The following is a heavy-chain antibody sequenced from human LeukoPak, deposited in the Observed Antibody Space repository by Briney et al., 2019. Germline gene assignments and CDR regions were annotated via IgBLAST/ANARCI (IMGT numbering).Heavy chain of an antibody. CDR3: ARGYANYDFSY. V-gene: IGHV4-30-2*01. J-gene: IGHJ4*02. D-gene: IGHD3-3*01. CDR2: IYHSGST. Sequence: SQTLSLTCTVSGGSISSGGYYWSWIRQPPGKGLEWIGYIYHSGSTYYNPSLKSRVTISVDRSKNQFSLKLSSVTAADTAVYYCARGYANYDFSYWGQGTLVTVSS. CDR1: GGSISSGGYY.